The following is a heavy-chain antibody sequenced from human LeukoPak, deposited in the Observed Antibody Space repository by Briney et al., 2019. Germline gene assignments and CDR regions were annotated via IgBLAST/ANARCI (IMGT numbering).Heavy chain of an antibody. Sequence: GGSLRLSCAASGFTFSTYDMNWVRQAPGKGLEWVSSISATNIYIYYADSVKRRFPISRDTPKNSLFVQVNTLSPGHTAVFLCANNAYLGYWGQGTLVTVSS. J-gene: IGHJ4*02. CDR3: ANNAYLGY. V-gene: IGHV3-21*01. D-gene: IGHD5-24*01. CDR1: GFTFSTYD. CDR2: ISATNIYI.